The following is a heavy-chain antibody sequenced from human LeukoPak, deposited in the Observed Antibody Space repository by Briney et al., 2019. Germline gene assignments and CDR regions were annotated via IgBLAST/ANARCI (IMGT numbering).Heavy chain of an antibody. D-gene: IGHD6-19*01. CDR2: IYSGGSI. CDR1: GFSVSSNY. Sequence: GGSLRLSCAASGFSVSSNYMSWVRQAPGKGLEWVSVIYSGGSIYYADSVKGRFTISRDNSKNTLYLQMNSRRGEDTAVYYCARDNIAVAGTDYWGQGPLVTVSS. J-gene: IGHJ4*02. V-gene: IGHV3-66*02. CDR3: ARDNIAVAGTDY.